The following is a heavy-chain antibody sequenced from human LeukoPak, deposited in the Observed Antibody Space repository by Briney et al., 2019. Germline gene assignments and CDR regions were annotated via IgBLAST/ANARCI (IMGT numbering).Heavy chain of an antibody. V-gene: IGHV3-23*01. Sequence: GGSLRLSCAASEFPFIIHAMSWVGQPQGTGLEWVPAFSNDKTYYADSVRGRFAISRDDPTHTVYLHINSLRDEDTALYHCVREAGYCAPVGAKTNWFAPWGEETLLTVPS. D-gene: IGHD2-15*01. J-gene: IGHJ5*02. CDR3: VREAGYCAPVGAKTNWFAP. CDR2: FSNDKT. CDR1: EFPFIIHA.